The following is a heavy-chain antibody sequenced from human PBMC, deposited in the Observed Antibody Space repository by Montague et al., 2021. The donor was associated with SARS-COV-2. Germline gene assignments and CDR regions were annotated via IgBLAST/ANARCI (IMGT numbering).Heavy chain of an antibody. D-gene: IGHD6-19*01. CDR1: GFTFSRYD. Sequence: FWSLSCAASGFTFSRYDLHWVRQATVKGLECVSIINTAGDTYYPGSVKGRFTISRDNAKNSLYLQMNSLRAGDTAVYYCARGDRTGWQTDYWGQGTLVTVSS. CDR2: INTAGDT. V-gene: IGHV3-13*04. CDR3: ARGDRTGWQTDY. J-gene: IGHJ4*02.